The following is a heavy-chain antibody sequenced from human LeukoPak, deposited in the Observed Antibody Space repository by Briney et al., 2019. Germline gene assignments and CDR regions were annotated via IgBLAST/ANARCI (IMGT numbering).Heavy chain of an antibody. J-gene: IGHJ4*02. CDR2: IRYDGSNK. CDR1: GFTYSTYG. CDR3: AKVVTGYCSTTSCPFDS. D-gene: IGHD2-2*01. Sequence: GGSLRLSCAASGFTYSTYGMDWVRQAPGKGLEWVAYIRYDGSNKNYADSVKGRFTISRDNSKNTLYLQMSSLRAEDTAVYYCAKVVTGYCSTTSCPFDSWGQGTLVTVSS. V-gene: IGHV3-30*02.